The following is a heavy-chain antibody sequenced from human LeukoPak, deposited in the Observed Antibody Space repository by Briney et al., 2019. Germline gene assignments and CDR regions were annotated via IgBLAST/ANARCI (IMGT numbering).Heavy chain of an antibody. CDR1: GYTFTSFV. CDR2: ISGNNDNP. CDR3: ARDGTSTDDY. D-gene: IGHD2-2*01. Sequence: ASVKVSCKTSGYTFTSFVINWVRQAPGQGVGWMGWISGNNDNPNYGQKFQGRFTVTTDSSTSTAYMELRNLRFDDTAVYYCARDGTSTDDYWGQGTLVTVSS. J-gene: IGHJ4*02. V-gene: IGHV1-18*01.